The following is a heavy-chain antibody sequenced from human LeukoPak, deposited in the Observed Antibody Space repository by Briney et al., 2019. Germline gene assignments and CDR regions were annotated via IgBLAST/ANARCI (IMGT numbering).Heavy chain of an antibody. D-gene: IGHD2-2*02. V-gene: IGHV4-61*08. CDR1: GGSISSGDYY. CDR2: IYYSGST. J-gene: IGHJ5*02. Sequence: SETLSLTCTVSGGSISSGDYYWSWIRQPPGKGLEWIGYIYYSGSTNYNPSLKSRVTISVDTSKNQFSLKLSSVTAADTAVYYCARVGVVVVPAAIRESNLWFDPWGQGTLVTVSS. CDR3: ARVGVVVVPAAIRESNLWFDP.